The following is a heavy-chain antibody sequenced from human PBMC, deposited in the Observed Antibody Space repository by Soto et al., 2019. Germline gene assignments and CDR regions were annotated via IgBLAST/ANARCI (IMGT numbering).Heavy chain of an antibody. CDR3: ASSGYYYYFDY. Sequence: SLTCTVSGGSISSGDYYWSWIRQPPGKGLEWIGYIYYSGSTYYNPSLKSRVTISVDTSKNQFSLKLSSVTAAGTAVYYCASSGYYYYFDYWGQGTLVTVSS. CDR2: IYYSGST. V-gene: IGHV4-30-4*01. D-gene: IGHD3-22*01. J-gene: IGHJ4*02. CDR1: GGSISSGDYY.